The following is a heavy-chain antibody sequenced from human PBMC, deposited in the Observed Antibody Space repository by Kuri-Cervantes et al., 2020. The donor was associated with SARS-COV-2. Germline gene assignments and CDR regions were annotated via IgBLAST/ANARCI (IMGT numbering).Heavy chain of an antibody. CDR3: ARVGGNWELAFDY. V-gene: IGHV4-59*01. J-gene: IGHJ4*02. CDR2: IYYSGST. Sequence: SETLSLTWTVSGGSISSYYWSWIRQPPGKGLEWVGYIYYSGSTNYNPSLKSRVTISVDTSKNQFSLKLSAVTAADTAVYYCARVGGNWELAFDYWGQGTMVTVSS. CDR1: GGSISSYY. D-gene: IGHD3-10*01.